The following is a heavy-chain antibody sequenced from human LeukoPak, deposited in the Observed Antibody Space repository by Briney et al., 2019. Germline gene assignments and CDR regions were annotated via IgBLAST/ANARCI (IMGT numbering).Heavy chain of an antibody. CDR3: ARDFGVVIIGPHSYYYYYGMDV. Sequence: SVKVPCKASGGTFSSYAISWVRQAPGQGLEWMGRIIPILGIANYAQKFQGRVTITADKSTSTAYMELSSLRSEDTAVYYCARDFGVVIIGPHSYYYYYGMDVWGQGTTVTVSS. V-gene: IGHV1-69*04. D-gene: IGHD3-3*01. J-gene: IGHJ6*02. CDR2: IIPILGIA. CDR1: GGTFSSYA.